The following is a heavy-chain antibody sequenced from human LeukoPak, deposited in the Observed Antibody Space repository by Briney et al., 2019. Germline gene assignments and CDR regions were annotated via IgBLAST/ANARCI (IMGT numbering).Heavy chain of an antibody. V-gene: IGHV1-2*02. D-gene: IGHD3-10*01. J-gene: IGHJ6*03. CDR1: GYTFTTYY. CDR3: ARGPSYRSYTDV. Sequence: GASVKVSCKPSGYTFTTYYWHWVRQAPGQGLEWMGWINPKNGGTNYAQKFQGRVTMTTATYINIAYIELSGLTSDDTAAYYCARGPSYRSYTDVWGIGTTVTVYS. CDR2: INPKNGGT.